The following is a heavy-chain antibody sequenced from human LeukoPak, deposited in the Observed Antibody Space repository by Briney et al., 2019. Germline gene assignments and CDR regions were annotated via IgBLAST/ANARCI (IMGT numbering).Heavy chain of an antibody. V-gene: IGHV4-34*01. CDR1: GGSFSGYY. D-gene: IGHD1-14*01. CDR2: INHSGST. J-gene: IGHJ4*02. CDR3: ARGYRIRQPFLI. Sequence: PSETLSLTCAVYGGSFSGYYWSWIRQPPGKGLEWIGEINHSGSTNYNPSLKSRATISVDTSKNQFSLKLSSVTAADTAVYYCARGYRIRQPFLIWGQGTLVTVSS.